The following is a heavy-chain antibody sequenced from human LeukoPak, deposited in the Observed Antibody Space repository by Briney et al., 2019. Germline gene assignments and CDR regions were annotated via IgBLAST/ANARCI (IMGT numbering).Heavy chain of an antibody. CDR1: GGSFSGYY. CDR3: AREIGRDVVVITDHDAFDI. Sequence: SETLSLTCAVYGGSFSGYYWSWIRQPPGKGLEWIGEINHSGSTNYNPSLKSRVTISVDTSKNQFSLKLSSVTAADTAVYYCAREIGRDVVVITDHDAFDIWGQGTMVTVSS. V-gene: IGHV4-34*01. CDR2: INHSGST. J-gene: IGHJ3*02. D-gene: IGHD3-22*01.